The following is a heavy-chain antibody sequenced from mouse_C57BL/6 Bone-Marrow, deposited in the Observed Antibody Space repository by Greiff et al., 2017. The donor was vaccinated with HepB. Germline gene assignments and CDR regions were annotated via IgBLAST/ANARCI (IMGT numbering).Heavy chain of an antibody. CDR1: GYTFTSYG. J-gene: IGHJ2*01. V-gene: IGHV1-81*01. CDR3: ARRHYGSSYYFDY. D-gene: IGHD1-1*01. Sequence: QVQLQQSGAELARPGASVKLSCKASGYTFTSYGISWVKQRTGQGLEWIGEIYPRSGNTYYNEKFKGKATLTADKSSSTAYMELRSLKSEDSAVYFCARRHYGSSYYFDYWGQGTTLTVSS. CDR2: IYPRSGNT.